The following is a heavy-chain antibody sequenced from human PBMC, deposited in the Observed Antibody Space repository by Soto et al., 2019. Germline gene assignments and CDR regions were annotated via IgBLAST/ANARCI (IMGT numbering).Heavy chain of an antibody. CDR2: IYYSGST. D-gene: IGHD3-22*01. CDR1: GGSISSGDYY. J-gene: IGHJ6*02. Sequence: PSETLSLTCTVSGGSISSGDYYWSWIRQPPGKGLEWIGYIYYSGSTYYNPSLKSRVTISVDTSKDQFSLKLSSVTAADTAVYYCARDYYDSRDYYYYGMDVWGQGTTVTVSS. CDR3: ARDYYDSRDYYYYGMDV. V-gene: IGHV4-30-4*01.